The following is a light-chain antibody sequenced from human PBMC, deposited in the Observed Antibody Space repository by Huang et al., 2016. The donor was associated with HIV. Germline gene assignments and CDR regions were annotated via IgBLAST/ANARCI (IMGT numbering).Light chain of an antibody. J-gene: IGKJ5*01. Sequence: EIVLTQSPATLSVSPGETATLSCRAGQRISNKLAWYQQRPGQTPRLLIYGASTRATGIPARFTGSGYGTEFTLTISSLQSEDFAVYYCQQYSTWPPITFGQGTRLEIK. CDR2: GAS. CDR1: QRISNK. V-gene: IGKV3-15*01. CDR3: QQYSTWPPIT.